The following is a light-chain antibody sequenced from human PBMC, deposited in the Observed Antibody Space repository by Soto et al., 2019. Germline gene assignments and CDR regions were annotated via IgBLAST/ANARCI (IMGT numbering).Light chain of an antibody. CDR1: QDISRW. V-gene: IGKV1-12*01. CDR3: QQAYSFPIT. Sequence: DIQMTQSPSSVSASTGDRVTITCRASQDISRWLAWYQQKPGKAPNLLIYSASSLQSGVPSRFSGSGSGTDFTLTISSLQPGDFATYYCQQAYSFPITFGPGTKVDIK. CDR2: SAS. J-gene: IGKJ3*01.